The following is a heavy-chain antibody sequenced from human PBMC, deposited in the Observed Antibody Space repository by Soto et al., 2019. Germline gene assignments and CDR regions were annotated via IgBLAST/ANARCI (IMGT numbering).Heavy chain of an antibody. CDR3: AKDRLQGYYYGLDV. Sequence: QVQLVESGGGVVQPGRSLRLSCAASGFTFSSYGMHWVRQAPGKGLEWVAVISNDGINKYYGDSVKGRFTISRDNSKSTLSLQMNSLRAEDTAVYSCAKDRLQGYYYGLDVWGQGTTVTVSS. V-gene: IGHV3-30*18. CDR2: ISNDGINK. D-gene: IGHD4-4*01. J-gene: IGHJ6*02. CDR1: GFTFSSYG.